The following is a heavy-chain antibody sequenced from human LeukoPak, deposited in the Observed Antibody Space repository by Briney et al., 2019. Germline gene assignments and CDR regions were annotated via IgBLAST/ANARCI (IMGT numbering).Heavy chain of an antibody. V-gene: IGHV4-59*01. CDR2: IYYSGST. Sequence: SETLSLTCTVSGGSISSYYWSWIRQPPGKGLEWIGYIYYSGSTNYNPSLKSRVTISVDTSKNQFSLKLSSVTAADTAVYYCARAGERWLTIDYWGQGTLVTVSS. J-gene: IGHJ4*02. CDR1: GGSISSYY. D-gene: IGHD5-24*01. CDR3: ARAGERWLTIDY.